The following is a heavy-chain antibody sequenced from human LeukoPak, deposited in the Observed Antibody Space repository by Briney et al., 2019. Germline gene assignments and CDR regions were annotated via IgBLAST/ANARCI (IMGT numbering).Heavy chain of an antibody. Sequence: TSETLSLTCTVSGYSISSGYYWGWIRQPPGKGLEWIGSIYHSGRTFYNPSLKSRVTISVDTSKNQFSLKLSSVTAADTAVYYCARRSHYYGSGSYWNYWGQGTLVTVSS. J-gene: IGHJ4*02. D-gene: IGHD3-10*01. CDR3: ARRSHYYGSGSYWNY. CDR1: GYSISSGYY. CDR2: IYHSGRT. V-gene: IGHV4-38-2*02.